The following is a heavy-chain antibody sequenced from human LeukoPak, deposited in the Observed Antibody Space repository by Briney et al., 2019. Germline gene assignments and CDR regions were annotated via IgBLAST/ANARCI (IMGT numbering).Heavy chain of an antibody. J-gene: IGHJ3*02. Sequence: SETLSLTCAVSGGSFSGYYWTWIRQPPGKGLEWIGEINHSGSANYNPSLMSRVTISLDTSKNHFSLNLSSVTAADTAVYHCARQEYYYDSSGYTLDAFDIWGQGTMVTVSS. V-gene: IGHV4-34*01. CDR2: INHSGSA. D-gene: IGHD3-22*01. CDR3: ARQEYYYDSSGYTLDAFDI. CDR1: GGSFSGYY.